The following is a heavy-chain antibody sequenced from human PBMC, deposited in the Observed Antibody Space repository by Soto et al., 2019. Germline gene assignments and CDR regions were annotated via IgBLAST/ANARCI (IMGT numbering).Heavy chain of an antibody. V-gene: IGHV3-30*18. Sequence: QVQLVESGGGVVQPGTSLRLSCAASRLSFSSYGMHWVRQAPGKGLEWVAVISHDGSNKYYADSVKGRFTISRDNSENTGYLQMNSLRAEDTAVYYCAKGGGGCGELLQCIDYWGQGILVTVSS. J-gene: IGHJ4*02. CDR3: AKGGGGCGELLQCIDY. CDR1: RLSFSSYG. D-gene: IGHD3-10*01. CDR2: ISHDGSNK.